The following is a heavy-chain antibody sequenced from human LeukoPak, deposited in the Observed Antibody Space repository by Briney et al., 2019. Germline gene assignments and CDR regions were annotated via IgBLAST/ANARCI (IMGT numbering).Heavy chain of an antibody. Sequence: GGSLRLSCAASGFTFSSYAMSWVRQTPGKGLEWVGRIRSQTAGGTTDFAAPVKGRFSISRDDSKNSLYLQMNSLTSEDTAVYYCAHGSAQYYEYWGQGTLVTVSS. V-gene: IGHV3-15*01. D-gene: IGHD2-15*01. CDR3: AHGSAQYYEY. CDR1: GFTFSSYA. CDR2: IRSQTAGGTT. J-gene: IGHJ1*01.